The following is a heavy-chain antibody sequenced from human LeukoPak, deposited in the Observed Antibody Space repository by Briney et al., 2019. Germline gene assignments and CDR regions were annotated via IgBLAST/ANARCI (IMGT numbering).Heavy chain of an antibody. D-gene: IGHD3-3*01. J-gene: IGHJ4*02. CDR1: GFTFSSYS. CDR2: ISSSSSYI. CDR3: ARALPYYDVWSGSTCFDY. Sequence: PGGSLRLSCAASGFTFSSYSMNWVRQAPGKGLEWVSSISSSSSYIYYADSVKGRFTISRDNAKNSLYLQMNSLRAEDTAVYYCARALPYYDVWSGSTCFDYWGQGTLVTVSS. V-gene: IGHV3-21*01.